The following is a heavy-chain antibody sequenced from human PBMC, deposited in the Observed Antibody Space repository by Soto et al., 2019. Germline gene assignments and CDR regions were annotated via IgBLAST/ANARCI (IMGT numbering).Heavy chain of an antibody. CDR2: ISGGGNPT. CDR3: GKGRSDDGSDSDS. CDR1: GFTFSRFS. V-gene: IGHV3-23*01. J-gene: IGHJ4*02. D-gene: IGHD3-22*01. Sequence: EVQLLESGGGLVQPGGSLRLSCAASGFTFSRFSMSWVRQAPGKGLEWVSGISGGGNPTYYSDSVKGRFTISRDSAKNRLYLELNSWRTGDTVVYYCGKGRSDDGSDSDSWGQGTPVTISS.